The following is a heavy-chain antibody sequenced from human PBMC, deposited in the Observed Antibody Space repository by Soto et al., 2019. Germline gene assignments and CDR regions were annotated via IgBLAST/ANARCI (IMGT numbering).Heavy chain of an antibody. CDR1: SGSISNGDYY. J-gene: IGHJ4*02. CDR3: ARRKLWWDS. D-gene: IGHD2-21*01. V-gene: IGHV4-31*03. CDR2: IHHSGST. Sequence: QVQLQESGPGLVKPSQTLSLTCTVSSGSISNGDYYWSWIRQHPGKGLEWIGYIHHSGSTFYNPSLKNRVTISVDTSKNQFSLELNSVTAADTSVYYCARRKLWWDSWGQGILVTVSS.